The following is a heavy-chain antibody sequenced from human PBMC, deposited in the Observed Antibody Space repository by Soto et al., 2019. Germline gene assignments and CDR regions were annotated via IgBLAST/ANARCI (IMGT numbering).Heavy chain of an antibody. CDR2: TYYKSKWNN. CDR1: GDSVSSNSAG. J-gene: IGHJ4*02. V-gene: IGHV6-1*01. Sequence: SQTLSLTCVISGDSVSSNSAGWNWIRQSPSRGLEWLGRTYYKSKWNNDYALSVKSRITINPDTSKNQFSLHLYSVTPEDTAVYYGASEELNCGGDCFVHWGQGTKVTVSS. D-gene: IGHD2-21*01. CDR3: ASEELNCGGDCFVH.